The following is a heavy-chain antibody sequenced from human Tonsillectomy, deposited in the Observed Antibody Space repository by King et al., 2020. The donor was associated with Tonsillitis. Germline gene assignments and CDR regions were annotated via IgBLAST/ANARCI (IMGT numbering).Heavy chain of an antibody. Sequence: EVQLVESGGGLVQPGGSLRLSCAASGFTFSSYCMNWVRQAPGKGLEWVANIKQDGSEKYCVDSLKGRFTISRDNDKNSLYLQMNSLRAEDTAVYYCARDDRGARYCYGMDFWGQGTTVTVSS. D-gene: IGHD1-26*01. CDR1: GFTFSSYC. J-gene: IGHJ6*02. V-gene: IGHV3-7*03. CDR2: IKQDGSEK. CDR3: ARDDRGARYCYGMDF.